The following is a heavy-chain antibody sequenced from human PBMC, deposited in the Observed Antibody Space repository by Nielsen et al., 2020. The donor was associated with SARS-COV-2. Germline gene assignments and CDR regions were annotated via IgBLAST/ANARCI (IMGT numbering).Heavy chain of an antibody. D-gene: IGHD6-19*01. V-gene: IGHV1-2*06. J-gene: IGHJ3*01. CDR3: AKAQTRLAVDAFDV. CDR2: INPNSGGT. CDR1: GYTFTNHY. Sequence: ASVKVSCKTSGYTFTNHYIHWVRQAPGQGLEWVGRINPNSGGTLYAQRFRDRVAMTSDTSIITAFMQLNNLRSDDTAVYFCAKAQTRLAVDAFDVWGQGTTVTVS.